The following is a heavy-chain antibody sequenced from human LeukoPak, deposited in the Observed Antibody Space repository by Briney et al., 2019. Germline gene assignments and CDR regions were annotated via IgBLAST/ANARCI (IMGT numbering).Heavy chain of an antibody. CDR3: ARSLDYYYYGMDV. CDR2: INHSGST. J-gene: IGHJ6*02. D-gene: IGHD1-1*01. Sequence: SETLSLTCTVSGDSISSYYWSWMRQPPGKGLEWIGEINHSGSTNYNPSLKSRVTISVDTSKNQFSLKLSSVTAADTAVYYCARSLDYYYYGMDVWGQGTTVTVSS. V-gene: IGHV4-34*01. CDR1: GDSISSYY.